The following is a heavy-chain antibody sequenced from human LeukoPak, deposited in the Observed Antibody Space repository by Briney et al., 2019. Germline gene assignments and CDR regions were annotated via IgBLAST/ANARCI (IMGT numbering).Heavy chain of an antibody. Sequence: SETLSPTCTVSGGYIGSYYWSWIRQPAGKGLEWIGRIYTSENTDYNPSLKSRVTMSVDMSTSQFSLRLTSVTAAGTAVYYCAREGDCGDYSKSFYYMDVWGKGTTVTVSS. V-gene: IGHV4-4*07. CDR1: GGYIGSYY. CDR3: AREGDCGDYSKSFYYMDV. CDR2: IYTSENT. D-gene: IGHD4-17*01. J-gene: IGHJ6*03.